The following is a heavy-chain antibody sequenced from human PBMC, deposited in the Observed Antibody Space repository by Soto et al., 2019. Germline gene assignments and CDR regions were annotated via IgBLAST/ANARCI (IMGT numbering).Heavy chain of an antibody. J-gene: IGHJ5*01. V-gene: IGHV3-21*01. CDR2: ISSGSSYI. CDR1: GFTFSSYT. CDR3: ARDILSGGAYPDS. Sequence: GSLRLSCAASGFTFSSYTMNWVRQAPGKGLEWISSISSGSSYIYYAGSVKGRFTISRDNAKNSLFLQMNSLRADDTAVYYCARDILSGGAYPDSWGQGTKVTVSS. D-gene: IGHD3-10*01.